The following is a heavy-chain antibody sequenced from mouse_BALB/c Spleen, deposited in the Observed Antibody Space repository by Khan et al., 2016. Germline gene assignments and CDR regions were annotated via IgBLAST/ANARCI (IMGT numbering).Heavy chain of an antibody. CDR3: ARHYDGSRGNYLDY. J-gene: IGHJ2*01. Sequence: QIQLVQSGPELKKPGETVKISCKASGYRLSNYGMNWVKQAPGKGLKWMGWINTYTGEPTYDDDFKGRFAFSLETSANTAYLQINSIKIEDLATYFCARHYDGSRGNYLDYWGQGTTLTVSS. CDR2: INTYTGEP. D-gene: IGHD1-1*01. V-gene: IGHV9-1*02. CDR1: GYRLSNYG.